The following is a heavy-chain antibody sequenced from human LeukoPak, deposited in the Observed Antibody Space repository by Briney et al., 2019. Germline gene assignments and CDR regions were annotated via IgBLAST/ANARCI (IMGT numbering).Heavy chain of an antibody. V-gene: IGHV4-38-2*02. D-gene: IGHD6-25*01. CDR3: ARLRGSDYQPFDY. CDR1: GYSISSGYY. Sequence: SETLSLTCTVSGYSISSGYYWGWIRQPPGKGLEWIGSIYHSGSTYYNPSLKSRVTISVDTSKNQFSLKLSSVTAADTAVYYCARLRGSDYQPFDYWGQGTLVTVSS. J-gene: IGHJ4*02. CDR2: IYHSGST.